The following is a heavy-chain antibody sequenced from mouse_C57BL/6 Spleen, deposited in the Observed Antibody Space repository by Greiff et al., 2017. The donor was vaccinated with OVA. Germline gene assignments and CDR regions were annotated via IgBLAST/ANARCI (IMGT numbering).Heavy chain of an antibody. CDR1: GFTFSDYG. CDR3: ARNYDYDERYFDV. V-gene: IGHV5-17*01. D-gene: IGHD2-4*01. Sequence: EVKVVESGGGLVKPGGSLKLSCAASGFTFSDYGMHWVRQAPEKGLEWVAYISSGSSTIYYADTVKGRFTISRDNAKNTLFLQMTSLRSEDTAMYYCARNYDYDERYFDVWGTGTTVTVSS. CDR2: ISSGSSTI. J-gene: IGHJ1*03.